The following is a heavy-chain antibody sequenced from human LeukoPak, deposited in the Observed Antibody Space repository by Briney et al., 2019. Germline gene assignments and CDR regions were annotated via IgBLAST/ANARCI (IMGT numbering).Heavy chain of an antibody. J-gene: IGHJ4*02. Sequence: GALRLSCAASGFPFNDYWMSWVRQAPGKGLEWVANIKQDESEKYYVDSVKGRFTISRDNAKNSLYLLLNSLRVEDTAFYYRARGSSFSNYWGQGTLVTVSS. D-gene: IGHD2-2*01. CDR1: GFPFNDYW. CDR2: IKQDESEK. CDR3: ARGSSFSNY. V-gene: IGHV3-7*03.